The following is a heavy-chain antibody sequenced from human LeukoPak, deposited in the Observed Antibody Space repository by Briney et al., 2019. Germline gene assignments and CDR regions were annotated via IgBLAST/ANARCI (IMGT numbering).Heavy chain of an antibody. CDR3: ARLGAGGSGLEY. Sequence: LRLSCAASGFTFSSYGMHWVRQPPGKGLEWIGEINQNGITNYNPSLTSRATISVAPSKNQIFLKLTSVTAADAGTYYCARLGAGGSGLEYWGQGMLVTVAS. V-gene: IGHV4-34*08. CDR1: GFTFSSYG. D-gene: IGHD6-19*01. CDR2: INQNGIT. J-gene: IGHJ4*02.